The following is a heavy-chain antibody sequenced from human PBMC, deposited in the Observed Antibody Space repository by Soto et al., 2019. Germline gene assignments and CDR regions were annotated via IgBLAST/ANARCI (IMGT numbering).Heavy chain of an antibody. CDR3: AREIAVAALVPNWFDP. Sequence: GGSLRLSCAASGFTFSDYYMNWIRQAPGKGLEWVSYISSSGSTIYYADSVKGRFTISRDNAKNSLYLQMNSLRAEDTAVYYCAREIAVAALVPNWFDPWGQGTLVTVSS. V-gene: IGHV3-11*01. J-gene: IGHJ5*02. CDR2: ISSSGSTI. D-gene: IGHD6-19*01. CDR1: GFTFSDYY.